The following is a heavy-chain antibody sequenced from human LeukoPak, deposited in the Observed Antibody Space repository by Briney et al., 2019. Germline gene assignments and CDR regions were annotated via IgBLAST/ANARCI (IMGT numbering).Heavy chain of an antibody. D-gene: IGHD3-22*01. CDR2: FDPENGET. J-gene: IGHJ4*02. CDR1: GYTLTELS. V-gene: IGHV1-24*01. Sequence: GASVKVSCKVSGYTLTELSMHWVRQAPGKGLEWMGSFDPENGETLYAQEFQGRGTLTEDTSADTAYMELISLRSEDTAVYYCTRSAVVLPYYFDYWGQGTLVTVSS. CDR3: TRSAVVLPYYFDY.